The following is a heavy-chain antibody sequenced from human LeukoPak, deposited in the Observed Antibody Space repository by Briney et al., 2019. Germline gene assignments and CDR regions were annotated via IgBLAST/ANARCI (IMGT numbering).Heavy chain of an antibody. CDR1: GYTFTSYY. CDR2: INPSGGST. V-gene: IGHV1-46*01. Sequence: ASVTVSCKASGYTFTSYYMHWVRQAPGQGLEWMGIINPSGGSTSYAQKFQCRVTMTRDTSTSTVYMELSSLRSEDTAVYYCARGGPTQYYYDSSGYWFDYWGQGTLVTVS. CDR3: ARGGPTQYYYDSSGYWFDY. J-gene: IGHJ4*02. D-gene: IGHD3-22*01.